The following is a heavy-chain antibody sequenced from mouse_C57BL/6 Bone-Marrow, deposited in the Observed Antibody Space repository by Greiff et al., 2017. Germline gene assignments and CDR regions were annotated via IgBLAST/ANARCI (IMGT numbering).Heavy chain of an antibody. CDR3: AMESGYYHYYAMDY. CDR2: IHPSDSDT. D-gene: IGHD2-3*01. CDR1: GYTFTSYW. J-gene: IGHJ4*01. V-gene: IGHV1-74*01. Sequence: QVQLQQPGAELVKPGASVKVSCKASGYTFTSYWMHWVKQRPGQGLEWIGRIHPSDSDTNYNQKFKGKATLTVDKSSSTAYMQLSSLTSEDSAVYYCAMESGYYHYYAMDYWGQGTSVTVSS.